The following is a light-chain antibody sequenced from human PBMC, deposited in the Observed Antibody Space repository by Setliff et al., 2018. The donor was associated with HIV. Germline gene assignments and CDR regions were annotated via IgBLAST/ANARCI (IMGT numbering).Light chain of an antibody. CDR3: SSYAISNTLP. CDR2: EVR. J-gene: IGLJ1*01. CDR1: SSDVGGYNY. Sequence: QSVLTQPASVSGSPGRSITISCTGTSSDVGGYNYVAWYQQPPGKAPKLIIYEVRNRPSGVSTRFSGSKSGNTASLTISVLQAEDEADYYCSSYAISNTLPFGTGTKVTVL. V-gene: IGLV2-14*01.